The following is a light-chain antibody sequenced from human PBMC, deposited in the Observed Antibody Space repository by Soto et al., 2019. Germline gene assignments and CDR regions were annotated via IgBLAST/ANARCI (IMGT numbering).Light chain of an antibody. J-gene: IGKJ1*01. CDR1: QSISSW. V-gene: IGKV1-5*01. CDR3: QQYENYWT. Sequence: DIQMTQSPSTLSATAGDRVTITCRASQSISSWLAWYQHKPGKAPKLLFYDASNLDSGVPSRFSGSRSGTEFSLTIRNLQPDDCATYYCQQYENYWTFGQGTRVEIK. CDR2: DAS.